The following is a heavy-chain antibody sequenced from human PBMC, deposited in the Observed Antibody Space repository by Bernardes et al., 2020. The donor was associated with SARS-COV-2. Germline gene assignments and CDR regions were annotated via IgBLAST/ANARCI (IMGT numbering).Heavy chain of an antibody. Sequence: VGSLRLSCTASGFTFNSYGMHWVRQVPERGLVWVSRINEGGSTANYADFVKGRFTISRDNAKNTLYLQMNSLRAEDAAVYFCARGSGNYYHDYWGQGTVVTVSS. CDR3: ARGSGNYYHDY. CDR2: INEGGSTA. J-gene: IGHJ4*02. CDR1: GFTFNSYG. V-gene: IGHV3-74*01. D-gene: IGHD3-10*01.